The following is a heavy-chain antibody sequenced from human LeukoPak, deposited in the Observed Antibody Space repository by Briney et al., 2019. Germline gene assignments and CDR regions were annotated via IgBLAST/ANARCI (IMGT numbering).Heavy chain of an antibody. V-gene: IGHV3-23*01. CDR3: AILSGFRSLDAFEV. J-gene: IGHJ3*01. Sequence: GGSLRLSCAASGFTFSSYAMSWVRQAPGRGLEWVSGIRGSGVATYYADSVKGRFTISRDNSKNTLYLQMNSLGAEDTAVYYCAILSGFRSLDAFEVWGQGTMVTVSS. D-gene: IGHD3-3*01. CDR2: IRGSGVAT. CDR1: GFTFSSYA.